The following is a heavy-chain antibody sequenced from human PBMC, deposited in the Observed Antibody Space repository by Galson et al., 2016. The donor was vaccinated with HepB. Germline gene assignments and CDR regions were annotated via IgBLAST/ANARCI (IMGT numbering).Heavy chain of an antibody. Sequence: QSGAEVKKPGESLKISCEASGYTFTNYWIGWVRQMSGKGLELMGTIYPGDSDTRYSASFQGQVTISADKSTSTAYLQWSSLKASDTAMYYCARFGCNRASFPTYFGSGMDVWGQGTTVTVSS. CDR3: ARFGCNRASFPTYFGSGMDV. CDR1: GYTFTNYW. D-gene: IGHD2/OR15-2a*01. CDR2: IYPGDSDT. J-gene: IGHJ6*02. V-gene: IGHV5-51*01.